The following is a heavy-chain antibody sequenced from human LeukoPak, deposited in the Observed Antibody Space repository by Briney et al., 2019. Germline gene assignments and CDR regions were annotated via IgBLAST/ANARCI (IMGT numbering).Heavy chain of an antibody. CDR2: ISSSGSTI. V-gene: IGHV3-48*03. Sequence: GGSLRLSCAASGFTFSSYEMNWVRQAPGKGLEWVSYISSSGSTIYYADSVKGRFTISRDNAKNSLYLRMNSLRAEDTAVYYCAAGLDIVVVPAASYYGMDVWGKGTTVTVSS. J-gene: IGHJ6*04. CDR3: AAGLDIVVVPAASYYGMDV. CDR1: GFTFSSYE. D-gene: IGHD2-2*01.